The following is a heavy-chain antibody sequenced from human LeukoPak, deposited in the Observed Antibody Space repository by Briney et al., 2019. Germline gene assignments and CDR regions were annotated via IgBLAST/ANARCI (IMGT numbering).Heavy chain of an antibody. CDR2: IIPILGIA. CDR1: GGTFSSYA. V-gene: IGHV1-69*04. J-gene: IGHJ6*02. Sequence: ASVKVSCKASGGTFSSYAISWVRQAPGQGLEWMGRIIPILGIANYAQKFQGRVTITADKSTSTAYMELSSLRSEDTAVYYCASQRYCSGGSCRNYYYYGMDVWGQGTTVTVSS. D-gene: IGHD2-15*01. CDR3: ASQRYCSGGSCRNYYYYGMDV.